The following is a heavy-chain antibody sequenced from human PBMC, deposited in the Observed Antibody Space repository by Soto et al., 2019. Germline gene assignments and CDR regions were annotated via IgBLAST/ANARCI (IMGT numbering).Heavy chain of an antibody. J-gene: IGHJ5*02. CDR1: GFTFGAYA. V-gene: IGHV3-23*01. CDR3: AISGGHCSVSDCYPNWFAR. Sequence: GGPLRLSWAPSGFTFGAYAMNWVPQAPGRGLTWVSTITPGGAGTYDADSARGRFTNSRDKSKNTLYLQMNSLRADDTAIYFCAISGGHCSVSDCYPNWFARWGQGTLVTVSP. CDR2: ITPGGAGT. D-gene: IGHD2-21*02.